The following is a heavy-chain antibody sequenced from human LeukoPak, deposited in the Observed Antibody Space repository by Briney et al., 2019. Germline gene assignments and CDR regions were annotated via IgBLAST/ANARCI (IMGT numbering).Heavy chain of an antibody. CDR1: GYTFTSYI. V-gene: IGHV1-18*01. J-gene: IGHJ6*03. CDR2: INAYNGNT. D-gene: IGHD6-13*01. Sequence: ASVKVSCKASGYTFTSYIISWVRQAPGHGLEWMGWINAYNGNTDYAQRVQGRVTMTTDTSTSTAYMELWSLRSDDTAVYYCARERDIAAAVYYYYMDVWGKGTPVTVSS. CDR3: ARERDIAAAVYYYYMDV.